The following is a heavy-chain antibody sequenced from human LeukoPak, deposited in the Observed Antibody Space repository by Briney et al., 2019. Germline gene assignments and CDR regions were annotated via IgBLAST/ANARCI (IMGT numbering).Heavy chain of an antibody. CDR1: GGSIRSTTYY. D-gene: IGHD3-22*01. CDR2: IYYSGNT. Sequence: SETLSLTCTVSGGSIRSTTYYWGWIRQPPGKGLEWIGSIYYSGNTYYSPSLMSRVTISVDTSKNQFSLNLSSVTAADTAMYYCARAPHFFDSSGSRYYFDYWGQGALVTVSS. CDR3: ARAPHFFDSSGSRYYFDY. V-gene: IGHV4-39*07. J-gene: IGHJ4*02.